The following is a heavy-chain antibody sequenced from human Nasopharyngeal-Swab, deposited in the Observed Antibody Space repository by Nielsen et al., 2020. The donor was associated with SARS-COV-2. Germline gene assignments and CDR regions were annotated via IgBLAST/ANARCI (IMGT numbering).Heavy chain of an antibody. CDR2: IYYSGST. D-gene: IGHD1-26*01. J-gene: IGHJ4*02. Sequence: SETLSLTCTVSGGSISSYYWIWIRQSPGKGLEWIGYIYYSGSTDYNPSLKGRVTISVDTSKNQFSLKLNSVTAADTAVYYCARRETIVGSFDYWGQGTLVTVSS. CDR3: ARRETIVGSFDY. V-gene: IGHV4-59*08. CDR1: GGSISSYY.